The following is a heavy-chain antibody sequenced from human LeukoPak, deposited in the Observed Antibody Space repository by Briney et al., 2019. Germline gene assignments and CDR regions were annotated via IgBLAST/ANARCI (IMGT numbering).Heavy chain of an antibody. CDR1: GFTVSSYA. Sequence: GGSLRLSCAASGFTVSSYAMSWVRQAPGKGLEWVSAISGSGGSTYYADSVKGRFTISRDNSKNTLYLQMNSLRAEDTAVYYCAKDNDFWSGFGDAFDIWGQGTMVTVSS. V-gene: IGHV3-23*01. CDR2: ISGSGGST. CDR3: AKDNDFWSGFGDAFDI. J-gene: IGHJ3*02. D-gene: IGHD3-3*01.